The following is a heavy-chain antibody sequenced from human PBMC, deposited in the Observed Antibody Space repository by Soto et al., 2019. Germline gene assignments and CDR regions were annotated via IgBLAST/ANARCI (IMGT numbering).Heavy chain of an antibody. CDR1: GGSISSSSYY. Sequence: SETLSLTCTVSGGSISSSSYYWGWIRQPPGKGLEWIGSIYYSGSTYYNPSLKSRVTISVDKSKNQFSLKLSSVTAADTAVYYCASGILTGYRYYYYYYMDVWGKGTTVTVSS. CDR3: ASGILTGYRYYYYYYMDV. V-gene: IGHV4-39*07. J-gene: IGHJ6*03. D-gene: IGHD3-9*01. CDR2: IYYSGST.